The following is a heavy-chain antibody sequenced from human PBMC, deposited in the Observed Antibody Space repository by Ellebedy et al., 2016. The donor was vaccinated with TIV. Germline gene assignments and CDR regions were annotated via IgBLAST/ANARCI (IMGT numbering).Heavy chain of an antibody. J-gene: IGHJ6*03. CDR1: GFTFSDYF. Sequence: GGSLRLXXEASGFTFSDYFMHWVRQAPGKGLEWVAVIWNDGSNKDYAASVKGRFTISRDESKNTLYLQMNSLRGEDTAVYYCARPDSEDNYMDVWGKGTAVTVSS. V-gene: IGHV3-33*01. CDR2: IWNDGSNK. CDR3: ARPDSEDNYMDV.